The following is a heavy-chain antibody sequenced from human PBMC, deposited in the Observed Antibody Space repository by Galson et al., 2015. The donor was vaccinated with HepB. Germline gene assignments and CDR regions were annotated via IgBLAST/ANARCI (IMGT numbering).Heavy chain of an antibody. V-gene: IGHV4-59*01. D-gene: IGHD3-10*01. Sequence: ETLSLTCTVSGGSISSYYWSWIRQPPGKGLEWIGYIFYSGESNYNPSLKSRLTIAVDMSRNQFSLKLTSVTAADTAVYYCAGSNGLVRGVIPLPDYWGQGTLVTVSS. J-gene: IGHJ4*02. CDR1: GGSISSYY. CDR3: AGSNGLVRGVIPLPDY. CDR2: IFYSGES.